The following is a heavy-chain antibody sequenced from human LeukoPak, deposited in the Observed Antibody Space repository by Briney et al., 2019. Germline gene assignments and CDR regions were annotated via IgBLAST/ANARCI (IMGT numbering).Heavy chain of an antibody. D-gene: IGHD3-10*01. CDR3: ARDRSSGSGEYYFDY. CDR1: GGSISSYY. V-gene: IGHV4-59*01. Sequence: PSETLSLTCTVSGGSISSYYWSWIRQPPGKGLEWIGYIYYSGNTYYNPSLKSRVTISVDTSKNQFSLKLSSMTTADTAVYYCARDRSSGSGEYYFDYWGQGTLVTVSS. CDR2: IYYSGNT. J-gene: IGHJ4*02.